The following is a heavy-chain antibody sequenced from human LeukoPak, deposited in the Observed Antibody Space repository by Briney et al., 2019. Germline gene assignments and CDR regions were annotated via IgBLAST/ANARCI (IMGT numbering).Heavy chain of an antibody. V-gene: IGHV4-39*01. CDR2: SYYSRST. D-gene: IGHD1-26*01. CDR1: GGSISSSGYY. J-gene: IGHJ5*02. CDR3: ARHEYSGSYYGLSWFDP. Sequence: SKTLSLTCTVSGGSISSSGYYWGSIRQPPGKGLEWIASSYYSRSTYYNPSLKSRVTISVDTSKNQLSLKLSSLTAADTAVYYCARHEYSGSYYGLSWFDPWGQGTLVTVSS.